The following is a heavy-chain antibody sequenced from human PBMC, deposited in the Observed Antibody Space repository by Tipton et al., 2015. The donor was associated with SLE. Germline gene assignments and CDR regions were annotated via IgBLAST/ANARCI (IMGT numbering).Heavy chain of an antibody. CDR2: IHYNRDT. Sequence: TLSLTCTVSGASVSSHYWNWIRQTPGKGLEWIGYIHYNRDTNYPPSLKSRVTISVDTSKNQLSLKLTSVTAAGTAVYYCARGSVVADDFWGQGTLVTVSS. CDR3: ARGSVVADDF. CDR1: GASVSSHY. V-gene: IGHV4-59*02. J-gene: IGHJ4*02. D-gene: IGHD2-15*01.